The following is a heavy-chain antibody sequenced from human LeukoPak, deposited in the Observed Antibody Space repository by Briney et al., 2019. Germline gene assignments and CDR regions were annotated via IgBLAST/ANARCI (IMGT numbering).Heavy chain of an antibody. V-gene: IGHV3-33*08. J-gene: IGHJ3*02. CDR2: IWYDGSNK. Sequence: GGSLRLSCAASGFSFRSDWMHWVRQAPGKGLEWVTVIWYDGSNKYYADSVKGRFTISRDNSKNTLFLQMNSLRAEDSAVYYCARDLGSEAFDIWGQGTMVTVSS. D-gene: IGHD3-16*01. CDR1: GFSFRSDW. CDR3: ARDLGSEAFDI.